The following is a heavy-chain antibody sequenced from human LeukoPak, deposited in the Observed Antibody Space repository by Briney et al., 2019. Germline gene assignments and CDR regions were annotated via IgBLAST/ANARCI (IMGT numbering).Heavy chain of an antibody. D-gene: IGHD6-13*01. CDR2: IDPSDSYT. Sequence: KIGESLKISCKGSGYSFTSYWISWVRQMPGKGLEWMGRIDPSDSYTNYSPSFQGHVTISADKSISTAYLQWSSLKASDTAMYYCARDGLQQLDLVDYWGQGTLVTVSS. V-gene: IGHV5-10-1*01. CDR3: ARDGLQQLDLVDY. J-gene: IGHJ4*02. CDR1: GYSFTSYW.